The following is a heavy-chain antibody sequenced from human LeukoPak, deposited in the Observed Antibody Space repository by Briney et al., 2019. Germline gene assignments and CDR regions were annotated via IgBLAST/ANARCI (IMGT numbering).Heavy chain of an antibody. CDR1: GGSISSGGYY. D-gene: IGHD2-15*01. V-gene: IGHV4-31*03. J-gene: IGHJ3*02. CDR2: IYHSGST. CDR3: ARDKEDSYFDI. Sequence: SETLSLTCTVSGGSISSGGYYWSWIRQHPGKGLEWIGYIYHSGSTYYNPSLKSRVTISVDTSKNQFSLKLSSVTAADTAVYYCARDKEDSYFDIWGQGTMVTVSS.